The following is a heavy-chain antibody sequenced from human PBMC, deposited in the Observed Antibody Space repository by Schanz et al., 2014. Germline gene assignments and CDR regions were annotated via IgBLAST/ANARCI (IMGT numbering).Heavy chain of an antibody. D-gene: IGHD2-15*01. CDR1: GFTFNSYA. CDR3: ATGMGYCSGGTCYDYYYYGLDV. Sequence: DVQLLESGGGLDQPGGSLRLSCAASGFTFNSYAMTWVRQAPGKGLEWVSSISHSGGSKYYADSVKGRFTISRDNSENTLYLQMNSLSADDTAVFYCATGMGYCSGGTCYDYYYYGLDVWSQGTTVAVSS. V-gene: IGHV3-23*01. J-gene: IGHJ6*02. CDR2: ISHSGGSK.